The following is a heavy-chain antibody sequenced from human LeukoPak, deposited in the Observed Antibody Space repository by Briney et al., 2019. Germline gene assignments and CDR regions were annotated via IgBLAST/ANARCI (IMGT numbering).Heavy chain of an antibody. CDR3: ARMECSGYYYVDY. J-gene: IGHJ4*02. V-gene: IGHV2-70*11. Sequence: QTLSLTCTVSGGSISSGGYYWSWIRQPPGKALEWLARIDWDDDKYYSTSLKTRLTISKDTSKNQVVLTMTNMDPVDTATYYCARMECSGYYYVDYWGQGTLVTVSS. D-gene: IGHD3-22*01. CDR2: IDWDDDK. CDR1: GGSISSGGYY.